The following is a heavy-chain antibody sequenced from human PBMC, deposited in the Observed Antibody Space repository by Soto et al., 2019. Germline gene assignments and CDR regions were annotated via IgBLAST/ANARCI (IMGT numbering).Heavy chain of an antibody. CDR1: GDSVSSCNW. CDR2: IFHTGIT. J-gene: IGHJ6*04. Sequence: QVQLQESGPGLLKPSGTLALSCAVSGDSVSSCNWWTWVRPPPGKGLGLIGDIFHTGITNSNPSLKSRVTMSVAKSKNQFSLKLSSVTAADTAVYYCARDSASGLDYYFAMDVWGKGTTVTVSS. CDR3: ARDSASGLDYYFAMDV. V-gene: IGHV4-4*02.